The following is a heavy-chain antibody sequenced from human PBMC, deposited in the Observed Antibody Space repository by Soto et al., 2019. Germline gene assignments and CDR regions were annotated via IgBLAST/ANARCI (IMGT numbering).Heavy chain of an antibody. D-gene: IGHD3-22*01. CDR2: IYHSGST. Sequence: QLQLQESGSGLVKPSQTLSLTCAVSGGSISSGGYSWSWIRQPPGKGLEWIGYIYHSGSTYYNPSLKCRFTISVGRSKNQFSLKLSSVTAADTAVYYCARGGDYYDSSGYLDAFDIWGQGTMVTVSS. V-gene: IGHV4-30-2*01. CDR1: GGSISSGGYS. CDR3: ARGGDYYDSSGYLDAFDI. J-gene: IGHJ3*02.